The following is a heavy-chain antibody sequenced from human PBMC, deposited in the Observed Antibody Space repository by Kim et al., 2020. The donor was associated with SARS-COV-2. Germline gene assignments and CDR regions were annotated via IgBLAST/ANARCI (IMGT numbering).Heavy chain of an antibody. CDR3: ARRRYYYDSSAYDS. CDR2: ISGYNGNT. Sequence: ASVKVSCKASGHTFTTSGISWVRQAPGQGLEWMGWISGYNGNTNYGRKFQGRVTMTTDTSTNTAYMEVTSLRSDDTAIYYCARRRYYYDSSAYDSWGQGTLVTVSA. CDR1: GHTFTTSG. V-gene: IGHV1-18*01. J-gene: IGHJ4*02. D-gene: IGHD3-22*01.